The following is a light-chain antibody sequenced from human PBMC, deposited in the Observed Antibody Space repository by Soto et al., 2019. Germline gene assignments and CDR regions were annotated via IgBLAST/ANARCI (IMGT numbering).Light chain of an antibody. CDR3: FSFTTTSTHV. V-gene: IGLV2-11*01. J-gene: IGLJ1*01. CDR2: DVT. Sequence: QSALTQPRSVSASPGQSVTISCTGTSSDVGRYDYVSWYQQHPGKAPKLIVYDVTERPSGVPDRFSGSKSGNTAYLTISGLQVEDEAEYFCFSFTTTSTHVFGTGTKVTVL. CDR1: SSDVGRYDY.